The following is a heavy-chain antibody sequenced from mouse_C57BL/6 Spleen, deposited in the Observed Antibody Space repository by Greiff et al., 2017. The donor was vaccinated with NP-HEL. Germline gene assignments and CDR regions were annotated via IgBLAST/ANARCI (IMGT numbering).Heavy chain of an antibody. CDR1: GYSITSDY. V-gene: IGHV3-8*01. J-gene: IGHJ1*03. Sequence: EVKVVESGPGLAKPSQTLSLTCSVTGYSITSDYWNWIRKFPGNKLEYMGYISYSGSTYYNPSLKSRISITRDTSKNQYYLQLNSVTTEDTATYYCARVLYYDYDWYFDVWGTGTTVTVSS. D-gene: IGHD2-4*01. CDR3: ARVLYYDYDWYFDV. CDR2: ISYSGST.